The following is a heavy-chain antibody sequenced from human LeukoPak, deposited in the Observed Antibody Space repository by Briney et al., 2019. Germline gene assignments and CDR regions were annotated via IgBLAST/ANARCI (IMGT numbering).Heavy chain of an antibody. CDR3: GEDIFSWAHDY. CDR1: GFTLGRNA. CDR2: LAGSDDTT. D-gene: IGHD3-3*02. J-gene: IGHJ4*02. Sequence: GGSLRLSCVASGFTLGRNAMSWVRQAPGKGLEWVASLAGSDDTTWYADHVRGRFAISRDTSKSTLYLQMNSLRVEDAAIYYCGEDIFSWAHDYWGQGLPVTVS. V-gene: IGHV3-23*01.